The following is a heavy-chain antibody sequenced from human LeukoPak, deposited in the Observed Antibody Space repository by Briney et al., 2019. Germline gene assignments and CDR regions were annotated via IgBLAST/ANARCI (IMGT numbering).Heavy chain of an antibody. D-gene: IGHD3-22*01. V-gene: IGHV3-53*01. CDR3: ARGGYYQYYGMDV. J-gene: IGHJ6*02. Sequence: GGSLRLSCAASGFTVRSTYLCWVRQAPGKGVLGGSGNYSGGSAYYADSAQDRLPIIRNNYKNTVYLQMNSLGAEHTAVYYCARGGYYQYYGMDVWGQGTTVTVSS. CDR2: NYSGGSA. CDR1: GFTVRSTY.